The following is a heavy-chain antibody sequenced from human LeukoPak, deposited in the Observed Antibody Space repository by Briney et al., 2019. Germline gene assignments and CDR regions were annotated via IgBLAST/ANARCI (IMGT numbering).Heavy chain of an antibody. D-gene: IGHD6-13*01. Sequence: ASVKVSCKASGYTFTSYYMHWVRQAPGQGLEWMGIINPSGGSTSYAQKFQGRVTMTRDTSTSTVYMELSSLRPEDTAVYYCARDQGGAAAAPGYFQHWGQGTLVTVSS. CDR3: ARDQGGAAAAPGYFQH. J-gene: IGHJ1*01. CDR1: GYTFTSYY. V-gene: IGHV1-46*01. CDR2: INPSGGST.